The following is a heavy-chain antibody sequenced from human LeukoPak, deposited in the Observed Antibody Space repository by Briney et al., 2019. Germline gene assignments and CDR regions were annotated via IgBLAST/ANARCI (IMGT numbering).Heavy chain of an antibody. J-gene: IGHJ4*02. CDR2: ITGSGGST. CDR1: GFTFSSYA. CDR3: AKDYYGSGSFNNHFDY. D-gene: IGHD3-10*01. Sequence: PGGSLRLSCAASGFTFSSYAMSWVRQAPGKGLEWVSVITGSGGSTYYADSVKGRFTISRDNSKNTLYLQMNSLRAEDTAVYYCAKDYYGSGSFNNHFDYWGQGTLVTVSS. V-gene: IGHV3-23*01.